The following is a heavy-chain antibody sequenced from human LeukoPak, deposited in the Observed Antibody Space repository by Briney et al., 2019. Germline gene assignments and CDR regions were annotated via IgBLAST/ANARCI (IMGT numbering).Heavy chain of an antibody. CDR1: GGSINNYY. V-gene: IGHV4-59*13. D-gene: IGHD3-16*01. CDR2: TYTGST. CDR3: AAARGIRYYFDH. Sequence: SETLSLTCTVSGGSINNYYWSWIRQPPGKGLDWIGYTYTGSTNYNPSLKSRVTISVDTSKNQFSLKLSSVTAADTAVYYCAAARGIRYYFDHWGQGTLFTVSS. J-gene: IGHJ4*02.